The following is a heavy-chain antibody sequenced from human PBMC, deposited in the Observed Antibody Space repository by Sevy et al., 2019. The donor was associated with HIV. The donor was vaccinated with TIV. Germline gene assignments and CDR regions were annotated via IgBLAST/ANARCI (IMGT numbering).Heavy chain of an antibody. CDR2: ISGGGGNT. D-gene: IGHD3-22*01. J-gene: IGHJ6*02. V-gene: IGHV3-64*02. CDR3: ARKYHDTSGYPRYSMDV. Sequence: GGSLRLSCAASGFTFSTYAMYWVRQAPGKGLEYVSAISGGGGNTYYAASVKGRFTVSRENAKNTLYLQMGSLRAEDMAVYFCARKYHDTSGYPRYSMDVWGQGTTVTVSS. CDR1: GFTFSTYA.